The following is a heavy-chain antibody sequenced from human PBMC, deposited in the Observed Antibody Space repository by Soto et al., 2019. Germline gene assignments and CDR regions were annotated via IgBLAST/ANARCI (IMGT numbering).Heavy chain of an antibody. V-gene: IGHV4-34*01. D-gene: IGHD2-2*01. Sequence: QVQLQQWGAGLLKPSETLSLTCAVYGGSFSGYYWSWIRQPPGKGLEWIGEINHSGSTNYNPSLKSRVTRSVATSKNQFSLKLSSVTAADTAVYYCARLVSSRRGFDYWGQGTLVTVSS. J-gene: IGHJ4*02. CDR2: INHSGST. CDR3: ARLVSSRRGFDY. CDR1: GGSFSGYY.